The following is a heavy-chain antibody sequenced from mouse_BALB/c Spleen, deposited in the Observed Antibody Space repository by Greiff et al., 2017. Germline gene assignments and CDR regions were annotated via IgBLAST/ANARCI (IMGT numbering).Heavy chain of an antibody. CDR2: IWSDGST. Sequence: QVQLKESGPDLVAPSQSLSITCTVSGFSLTSYGVHWVRQPPGKGLEWLVVIWSDGSTTYNSALKSRLSISKDNSKSQVFLKMNSLQTDDTAMYYCARAYYRYDVGYYAMDYWGQGTSVTVSS. J-gene: IGHJ4*01. CDR3: ARAYYRYDVGYYAMDY. CDR1: GFSLTSYG. V-gene: IGHV2-6-2*01. D-gene: IGHD2-14*01.